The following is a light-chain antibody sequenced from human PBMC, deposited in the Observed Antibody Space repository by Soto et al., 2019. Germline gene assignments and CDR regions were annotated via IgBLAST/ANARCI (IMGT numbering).Light chain of an antibody. CDR3: HQYNSYSWT. CDR2: KAS. V-gene: IGKV1-5*03. CDR1: QSISNW. J-gene: IGKJ1*01. Sequence: DIQMTQSPSTLSASVGDRVTITCRACQSISNWLAWYQQKPGKAPKLLIYKASSLESGVPSRFSGSGSGTEFTLTISSLQPDDFATYYCHQYNSYSWTFGQGTKVEI.